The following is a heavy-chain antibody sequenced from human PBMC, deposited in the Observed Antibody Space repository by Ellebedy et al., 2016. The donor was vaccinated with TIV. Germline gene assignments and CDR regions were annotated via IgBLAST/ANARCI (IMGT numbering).Heavy chain of an antibody. Sequence: SVKVSXXASGGTFSSYAISWVRQAPGQGLEWMGGIIPIFGTANYAQKFQGRVTITADKSTSTAYMELSSLRSEDTAVYYCARGGSSWYGYFDYWGQGTLVTVSS. V-gene: IGHV1-69*06. CDR2: IIPIFGTA. D-gene: IGHD6-13*01. J-gene: IGHJ4*02. CDR3: ARGGSSWYGYFDY. CDR1: GGTFSSYA.